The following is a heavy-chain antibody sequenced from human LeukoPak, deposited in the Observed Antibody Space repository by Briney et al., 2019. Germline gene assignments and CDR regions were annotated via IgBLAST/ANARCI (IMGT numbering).Heavy chain of an antibody. CDR3: ARRNRMATIFGESFDY. CDR2: IYYGGST. Sequence: KTSETLSLTCTVSSGSFSRYYWSWLRHPPGKGLEWIGYIYYGGSTNDSPSLKSRVTMSVDTSKNEFSLKLSSVTAADTAVYYWARRNRMATIFGESFDYWGQGTLVTVSS. D-gene: IGHD5-24*01. J-gene: IGHJ4*02. V-gene: IGHV4-59*01. CDR1: SGSFSRYY.